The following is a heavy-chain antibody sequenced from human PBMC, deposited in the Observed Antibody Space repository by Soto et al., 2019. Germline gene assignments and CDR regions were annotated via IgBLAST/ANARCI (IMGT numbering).Heavy chain of an antibody. Sequence: GGSLRLSCAASGFTFSSYSMNWVRQAPGKGLEWVSSISSSSSYIYYADSVKGRFTISRDNAKNSLYLQMNSLRAEDTAVYYCARDRPNGNYGMHPGMEAFDIWGQGTMVTVSS. CDR1: GFTFSSYS. D-gene: IGHD1-7*01. CDR2: ISSSSSYI. CDR3: ARDRPNGNYGMHPGMEAFDI. J-gene: IGHJ3*02. V-gene: IGHV3-21*01.